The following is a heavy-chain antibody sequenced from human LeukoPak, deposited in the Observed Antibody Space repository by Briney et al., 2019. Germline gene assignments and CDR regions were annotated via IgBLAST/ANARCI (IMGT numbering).Heavy chain of an antibody. CDR1: GFTFYKYW. V-gene: IGHV3-7*01. CDR3: AREDYDFSTGYSGDAFDL. J-gene: IGHJ3*01. CDR2: IKQDGSEK. Sequence: GGSLRLSCAASGFTFYKYWMSWVRQAPGKGLEWVANIKQDGSEKSYLDSVEGRFTISRDNAKNSLYLRMNSLRAEDSAVYYCAREDYDFSTGYSGDAFDLWGQGTMVTVSS. D-gene: IGHD3-3*01.